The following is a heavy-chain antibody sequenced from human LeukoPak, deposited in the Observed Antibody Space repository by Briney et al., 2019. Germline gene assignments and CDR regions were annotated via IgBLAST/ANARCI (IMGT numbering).Heavy chain of an antibody. D-gene: IGHD1-14*01. J-gene: IGHJ4*02. V-gene: IGHV3-11*05. Sequence: PGGSPRLSCAASGFTFRDHYMGWVRQAPGQGLAWVSYISSSSHYTNYVVSVRGRFIISRDNVKDSLYLQMNSLRVDDTAIYYCVRETTEGAKDYWGQGTQVTVSS. CDR2: ISSSSHYT. CDR3: VRETTEGAKDY. CDR1: GFTFRDHY.